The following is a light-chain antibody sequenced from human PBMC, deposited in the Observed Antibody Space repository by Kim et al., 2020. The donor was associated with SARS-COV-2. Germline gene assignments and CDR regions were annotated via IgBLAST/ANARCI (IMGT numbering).Light chain of an antibody. CDR2: WAS. V-gene: IGKV4-1*01. CDR1: KSVLYTSNKRKY. Sequence: TINCRSSKSVLYTSNKRKYLAWYQQRPGQPPKLLIYWASTRESGVPDRFSGSGSGTDFTLTISSLQAEDVAVYYCQQYYSTLTWTFGQGTKVEIK. J-gene: IGKJ1*01. CDR3: QQYYSTLTWT.